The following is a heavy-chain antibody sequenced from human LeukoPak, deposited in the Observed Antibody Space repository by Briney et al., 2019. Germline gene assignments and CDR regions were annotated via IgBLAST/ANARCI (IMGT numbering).Heavy chain of an antibody. Sequence: SETLSLTCTVSGGSISSYYWSWIRQPPGKGLERIGYMYYSGSTNYNPSLKSRVTISVDTSKNQFSLKLSSVTAADTAVYYCARRPNSYGMDVWGQGTTVTVSS. CDR3: ARRPNSYGMDV. J-gene: IGHJ6*02. CDR1: GGSISSYY. V-gene: IGHV4-59*08. CDR2: MYYSGST.